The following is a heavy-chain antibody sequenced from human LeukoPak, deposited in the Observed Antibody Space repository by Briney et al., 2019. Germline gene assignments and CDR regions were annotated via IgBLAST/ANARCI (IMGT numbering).Heavy chain of an antibody. D-gene: IGHD2-2*02. CDR1: GFTFSSYS. CDR3: ARVRSYCSSTSCYTGDYYYYYYMDV. CDR2: ISSSSSYI. J-gene: IGHJ6*03. V-gene: IGHV3-21*01. Sequence: PGGSLRLSCAASGFTFSSYSMNWVRQAPGKGLEWVSSISSSSSYIYYADSVKGRFTISRDNAKNSLYLQMNSLRAEDTAVYYCARVRSYCSSTSCYTGDYYYYYYMDVWGKGTTVTVSS.